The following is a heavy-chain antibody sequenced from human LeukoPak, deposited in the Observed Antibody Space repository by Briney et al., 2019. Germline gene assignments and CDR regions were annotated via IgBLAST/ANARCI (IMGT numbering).Heavy chain of an antibody. CDR2: INSDGSST. CDR1: GFTFSSYW. Sequence: GGSLRLSCAASGFTFSSYWMHWVRRAPGKGLVWVSRINSDGSSTSYADSVKGRFTISRDNAKNTLYLQMNSLRAEDTAVYYCAIDFNWNQLDYWGQGTLVTVSS. V-gene: IGHV3-74*01. D-gene: IGHD1-20*01. J-gene: IGHJ4*02. CDR3: AIDFNWNQLDY.